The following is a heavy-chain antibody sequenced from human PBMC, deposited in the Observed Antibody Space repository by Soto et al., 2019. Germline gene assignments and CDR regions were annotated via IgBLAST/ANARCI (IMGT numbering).Heavy chain of an antibody. CDR3: ARDSTVGALDY. CDR1: GFTFSSYW. V-gene: IGHV3-74*01. Sequence: GGSLRLSCAASGFTFSSYWIHWVRQAPGKGLVWVSRINSDGSSTRYADSVKGRFTISRDNAKNTLYLQMNTLRGEDTAVYYCARDSTVGALDYWGQGTPVTVSS. D-gene: IGHD1-26*01. CDR2: INSDGSST. J-gene: IGHJ4*02.